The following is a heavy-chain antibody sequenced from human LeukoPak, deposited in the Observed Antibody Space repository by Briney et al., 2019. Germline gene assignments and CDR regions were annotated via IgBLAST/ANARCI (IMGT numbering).Heavy chain of an antibody. D-gene: IGHD6-13*01. J-gene: IGHJ5*02. CDR1: GGSFSGYY. Sequence: SETLSLTCAVYGGSFSGYYWSWIRQPPGKGLEWIGEINHSGSTNYNPSLKSRVTISVDTSKNQFSLKLSSVTVADTAVYYCARGVAAAGTRWLDPWGQGTLVTVSS. CDR2: INHSGST. CDR3: ARGVAAAGTRWLDP. V-gene: IGHV4-34*01.